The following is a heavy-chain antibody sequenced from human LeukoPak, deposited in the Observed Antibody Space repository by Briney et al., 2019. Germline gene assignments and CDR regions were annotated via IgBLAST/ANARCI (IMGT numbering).Heavy chain of an antibody. D-gene: IGHD6-19*01. CDR2: MRPDGSSK. CDR1: AFSFSAYG. Sequence: PGGSLRLSCAASAFSFSAYGVHWVRQGPGKGLEGVAFMRPDGSSKYYADSVKGRFAVSRDSSKHVVYLQMYSLRADDTAVYYCAKDWPSDWCLDYWGQGTLVTVSS. CDR3: AKDWPSDWCLDY. J-gene: IGHJ4*02. V-gene: IGHV3-30*02.